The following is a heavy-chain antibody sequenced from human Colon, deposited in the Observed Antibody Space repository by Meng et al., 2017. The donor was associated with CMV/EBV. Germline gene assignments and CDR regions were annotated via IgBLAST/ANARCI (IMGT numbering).Heavy chain of an antibody. Sequence: GESLMISCASSGFTFSSYWMSWVRQAPGKGLEWVANIKQDGSEKYYVDSVKGRFTISRDNAKNSLYLQMNSLRAEDTAVYYCVLVYSPDYYYYGMDVWGQGTTVTVSS. CDR1: GFTFSSYW. J-gene: IGHJ6*02. V-gene: IGHV3-7*01. CDR3: VLVYSPDYYYYGMDV. D-gene: IGHD4-11*01. CDR2: IKQDGSEK.